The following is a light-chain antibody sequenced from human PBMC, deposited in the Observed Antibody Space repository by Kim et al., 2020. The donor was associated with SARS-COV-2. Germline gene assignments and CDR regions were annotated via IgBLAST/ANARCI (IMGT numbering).Light chain of an antibody. CDR2: DVS. V-gene: IGLV2-14*03. CDR3: SSYTSSSTLV. Sequence: GQSITSSCTGTSSDVGGYNYVSWYQQHPGKAPKLMIYDVSNLPSGVSNRFSGSKSGNTASLTISGLQAEDEADYYCSSYTSSSTLVFGGGAQLTVL. CDR1: SSDVGGYNY. J-gene: IGLJ2*01.